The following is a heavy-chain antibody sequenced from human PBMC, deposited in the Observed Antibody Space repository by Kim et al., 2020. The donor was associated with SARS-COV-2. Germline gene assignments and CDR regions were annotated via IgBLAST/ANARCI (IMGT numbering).Heavy chain of an antibody. CDR2: IYDSGST. D-gene: IGHD2-21*02. CDR1: GGSVSSGSYY. CDR3: AQAYCGGDCDSEGGDYYYGMDV. J-gene: IGHJ6*02. V-gene: IGHV4-61*01. Sequence: SETLSLTCTVSGGSVSSGSYYWSWIRQPPGKGLEWIGYIYDSGSTNSNPSLKSRVTISVDTSKNQFSLKLSSVTAADTDVYYCAQAYCGGDCDSEGGDYYYGMDVWGQGTTVTVSS.